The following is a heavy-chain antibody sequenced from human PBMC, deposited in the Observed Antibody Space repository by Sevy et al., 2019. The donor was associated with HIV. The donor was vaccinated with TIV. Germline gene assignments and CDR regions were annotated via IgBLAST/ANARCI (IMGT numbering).Heavy chain of an antibody. CDR3: ARDIEADSSGYYSNSPDY. J-gene: IGHJ4*02. D-gene: IGHD3-22*01. CDR1: GFTFSSYS. Sequence: GGSLRLSCAASGFTFSSYSMNWVRQAPGKGLEWVSSISSSSSYICYADSVKGRFTISRDNAKNSLYLQMNSLRAEDTAVYYCARDIEADSSGYYSNSPDYWGQGTLVTVSS. V-gene: IGHV3-21*01. CDR2: ISSSSSYI.